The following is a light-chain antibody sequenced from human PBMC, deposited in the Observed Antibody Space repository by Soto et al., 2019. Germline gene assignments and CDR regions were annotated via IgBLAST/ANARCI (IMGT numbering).Light chain of an antibody. CDR2: DAS. CDR3: QQYGTSPYS. Sequence: EIVLTQSPGTLSLSPGERATLSCRASQSVTSNYLAWYQQKPGQAPRLLICDASSRATGIPDRFSGSGSGTDFTLTIARLEPEDLSVYYCQQYGTSPYSVGQGTKLEIK. V-gene: IGKV3-20*01. CDR1: QSVTSNY. J-gene: IGKJ2*01.